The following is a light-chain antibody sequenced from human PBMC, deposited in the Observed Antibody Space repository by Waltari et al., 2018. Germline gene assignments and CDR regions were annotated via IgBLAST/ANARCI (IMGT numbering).Light chain of an antibody. CDR1: QSISTW. CDR3: QQYKSFPFT. Sequence: DIQMTQSPSTLSASVGDRVTITCWASQSISTWLAWYQQKPGKAPNLLIYKASSLEGGVPSRFSGSGSGTEFTLSISSLQPDDFATYYCQQYKSFPFTFGGGTKVGVK. J-gene: IGKJ4*01. CDR2: KAS. V-gene: IGKV1-5*03.